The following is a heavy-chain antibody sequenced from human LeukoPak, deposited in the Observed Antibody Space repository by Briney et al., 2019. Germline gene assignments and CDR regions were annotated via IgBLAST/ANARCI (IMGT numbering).Heavy chain of an antibody. CDR2: ISWNSGSI. CDR1: GFTFDDYA. Sequence: GGSLRLSCAASGFTFDDYAMHRVRQAPGKGLEWVSGISWNSGSIGYADSVKGRFTISRDNAKNSLYLQMNSLRAEDTALYYCAKASGYYYAFDYWGQGTLVTVSS. V-gene: IGHV3-9*01. D-gene: IGHD3-22*01. J-gene: IGHJ4*02. CDR3: AKASGYYYAFDY.